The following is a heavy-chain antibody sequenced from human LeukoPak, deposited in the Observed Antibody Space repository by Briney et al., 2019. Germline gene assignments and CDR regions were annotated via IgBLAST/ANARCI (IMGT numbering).Heavy chain of an antibody. V-gene: IGHV3-48*01. Sequence: PPGGSLRLSCAASGFTFSSYSMTWVRQAPGKGLEWVSYISSSSTTIYYADSVKGRFTISRDNAKNSLYLQMNSLRAEGTAVYYCARGIAAARIYYYYMDVWGKGTTVTVSS. CDR1: GFTFSSYS. D-gene: IGHD6-13*01. CDR2: ISSSSTTI. J-gene: IGHJ6*03. CDR3: ARGIAAARIYYYYMDV.